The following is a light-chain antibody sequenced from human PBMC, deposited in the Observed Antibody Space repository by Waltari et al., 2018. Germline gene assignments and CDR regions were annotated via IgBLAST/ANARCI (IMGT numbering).Light chain of an antibody. J-gene: IGLJ3*02. CDR2: SSS. Sequence: SARTQPPSVVGKPGQRVTISCSGGSSNIGSNVVTWYQQFPGTAPKLLIYSSSRPPAGVPDRFSGSKSGTSASLAISVLQSEDDADFYCASWDDSLNGWVFGGGTKLPVL. CDR1: SSNIGSNV. V-gene: IGLV1-44*01. CDR3: ASWDDSLNGWV.